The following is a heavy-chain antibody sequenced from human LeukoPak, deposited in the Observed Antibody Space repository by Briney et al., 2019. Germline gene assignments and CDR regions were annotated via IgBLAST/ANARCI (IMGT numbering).Heavy chain of an antibody. J-gene: IGHJ6*02. Sequence: GGSLSLFCAASGITFSNYWMHWVRQAPGKGLVWVSRINSDGSSTRYADSVKGRFTLSRDNAKNTLYLQMNSLRAEDTAVYYCARDRYYGMDVWGQGTTVTVSS. CDR3: ARDRYYGMDV. CDR2: INSDGSST. CDR1: GITFSNYW. V-gene: IGHV3-74*01.